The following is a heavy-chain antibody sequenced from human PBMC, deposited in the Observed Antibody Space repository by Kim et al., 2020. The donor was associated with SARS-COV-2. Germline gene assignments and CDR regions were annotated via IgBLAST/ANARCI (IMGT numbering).Heavy chain of an antibody. J-gene: IGHJ4*02. Sequence: SETLSLTCTVSGGSISSSSYYWGWIRQPPGKGLEWIGSIYYSGSTYYNPSLKSRVTISVDTSKNQFSLKLSSVTAADTAVYYCARVFDSSGWYLFDYWGQGTLVTVSS. CDR1: GGSISSSSYY. CDR3: ARVFDSSGWYLFDY. V-gene: IGHV4-39*07. CDR2: IYYSGST. D-gene: IGHD6-19*01.